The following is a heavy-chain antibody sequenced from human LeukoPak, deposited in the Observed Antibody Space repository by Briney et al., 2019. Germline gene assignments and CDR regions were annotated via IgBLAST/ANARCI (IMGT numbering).Heavy chain of an antibody. J-gene: IGHJ4*02. V-gene: IGHV1-46*01. CDR2: INPSGGST. CDR3: ASTQPLQEKIGVVPAEDDY. Sequence: ASVKVSCKASGYTFTSYYMHWVRQAPGQGLEWMGIINPSGGSTSYAQKFQGRVTMTRDTSTSTVYMEQSSLRSEDTAVYYCASTQPLQEKIGVVPAEDDYWGQGTLVTVSS. D-gene: IGHD2-2*01. CDR1: GYTFTSYY.